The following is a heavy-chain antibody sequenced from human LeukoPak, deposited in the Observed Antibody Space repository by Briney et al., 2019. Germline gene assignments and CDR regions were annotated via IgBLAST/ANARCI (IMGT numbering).Heavy chain of an antibody. CDR1: GGSISSSSYY. D-gene: IGHD3-9*01. Sequence: PSETLSLTCTVSGGSISSSSYYWGWIRQPPGKRLEWIGSIYYSGSTYYNPSLKSRVTISVDTSKNQFSLKLSSVTAADTAVYYCARLWTYDILTGVFDPWGQGTLVTVSS. J-gene: IGHJ5*02. CDR2: IYYSGST. CDR3: ARLWTYDILTGVFDP. V-gene: IGHV4-39*01.